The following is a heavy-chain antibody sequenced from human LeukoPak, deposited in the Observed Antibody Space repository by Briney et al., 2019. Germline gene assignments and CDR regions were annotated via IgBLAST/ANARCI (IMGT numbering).Heavy chain of an antibody. V-gene: IGHV3-30-3*01. J-gene: IGHJ3*02. CDR1: GFTFSSYA. CDR3: AQLEPHDAFDI. D-gene: IGHD1-1*01. Sequence: GGSLRLSCAASGFTFSSYAMHWVRQAPGKGLEWVAVISYDGNNKYYADSVKGLFTISRDISKNTLYLQMNSLRAEDTAVYYCAQLEPHDAFDIWGQGTMVTVSS. CDR2: ISYDGNNK.